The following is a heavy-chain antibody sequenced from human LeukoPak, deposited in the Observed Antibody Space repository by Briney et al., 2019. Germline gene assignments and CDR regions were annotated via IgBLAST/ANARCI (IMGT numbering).Heavy chain of an antibody. CDR2: LSGSGSSV. Sequence: GVSLRLSWVVSGFAFSNNGMSWVRQAPGKGLEWVSGLSGSGSSVYYADSVRGRLTISRDNSRNTLYLQLDSLRADDTAVYFCVKGLNWFDPWGQGTLVTVSS. J-gene: IGHJ5*02. V-gene: IGHV3-23*01. CDR3: VKGLNWFDP. CDR1: GFAFSNNG. D-gene: IGHD4-11*01.